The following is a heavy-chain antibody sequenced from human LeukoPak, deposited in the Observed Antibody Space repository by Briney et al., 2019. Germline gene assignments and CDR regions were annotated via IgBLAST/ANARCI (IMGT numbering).Heavy chain of an antibody. CDR2: INYSGST. CDR1: GGSISSYY. Sequence: SETLSLTCTVSGGSISSYYWSWSRQPPGKGLEWIGYINYSGSTNYNPSLKSRVTILVDTSRNQFSLKLTSVTAADTAVYYCARATDSNGWLFDYWGQGTLVTVSS. J-gene: IGHJ4*02. D-gene: IGHD6-19*01. CDR3: ARATDSNGWLFDY. V-gene: IGHV4-59*01.